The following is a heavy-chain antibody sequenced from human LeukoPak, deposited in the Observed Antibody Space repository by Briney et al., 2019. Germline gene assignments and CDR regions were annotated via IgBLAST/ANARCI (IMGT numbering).Heavy chain of an antibody. D-gene: IGHD6-6*01. V-gene: IGHV3-30-3*01. CDR3: ARDVDQAAAPPERFDY. CDR2: ISYDGSNK. Sequence: PGTSLRLSCAGSGFTFSSYAMHWVRQAPGKGLEWVAVISYDGSNKYYADSVKGRFTISRDISKNTLYLQMNSLRAEDTAVYYCARDVDQAAAPPERFDYWGQGTLVTVSS. J-gene: IGHJ4*02. CDR1: GFTFSSYA.